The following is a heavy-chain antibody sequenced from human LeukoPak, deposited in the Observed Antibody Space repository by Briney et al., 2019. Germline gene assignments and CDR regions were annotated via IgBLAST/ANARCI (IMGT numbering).Heavy chain of an antibody. CDR3: ARGCSDGACYGDY. CDR2: INSDGSST. V-gene: IGHV3-74*01. D-gene: IGHD2-15*01. J-gene: IGHJ4*02. CDR1: AFTFTNSW. Sequence: GGSLRLSCAASAFTFTNSWMHWVRQAPGEGLVWVSRINSDGSSTSYADSVKGRFTISRDNAKNTLYLQMNSLRAEDTAVYYCARGCSDGACYGDYWGQGTLVTVSS.